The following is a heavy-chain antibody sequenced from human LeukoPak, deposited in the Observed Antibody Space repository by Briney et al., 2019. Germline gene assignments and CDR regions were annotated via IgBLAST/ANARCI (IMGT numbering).Heavy chain of an antibody. Sequence: SVKVSCKASGGTFSSYAISWVRQAPGQGLGWVGRIIPIFGTANYAQKFQGRVTITADKSTSTAYMELSSLRSEDTAVYYCASITIFGVVISDYWGQGTLVTVSS. CDR1: GGTFSSYA. D-gene: IGHD3-3*01. CDR2: IIPIFGTA. CDR3: ASITIFGVVISDY. V-gene: IGHV1-69*06. J-gene: IGHJ4*02.